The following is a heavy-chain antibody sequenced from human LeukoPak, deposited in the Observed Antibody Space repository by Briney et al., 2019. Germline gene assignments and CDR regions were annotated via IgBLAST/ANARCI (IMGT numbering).Heavy chain of an antibody. CDR1: GFTFSSYG. J-gene: IGHJ6*02. D-gene: IGHD1-1*01. CDR3: ARDRWYNWNDVYYYYGMDV. V-gene: IGHV3-7*04. CDR2: INQDGSEK. Sequence: GGSLRLSCAASGFTFSSYGMHWVRQAPGKGLEWVANINQDGSEKYYVDSVKGRFTISRDNAKNSLYLQMNSLRAEDTAVYYCARDRWYNWNDVYYYYGMDVWGQGTTVTVSS.